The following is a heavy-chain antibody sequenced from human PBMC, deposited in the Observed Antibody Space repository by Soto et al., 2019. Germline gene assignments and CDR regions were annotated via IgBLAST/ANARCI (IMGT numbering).Heavy chain of an antibody. Sequence: EVQLVQSGGEVKKPGESLKISCKGSGYSFPTYWISWVRQMPGKGLEWMGRIDPSDSYTSYRPSFQGHVTISVDKSISTAYLQLSSLQASDTAMYYCARHKKNADAILEYWGQGSLVTVSS. CDR3: ARHKKNADAILEY. CDR1: GYSFPTYW. J-gene: IGHJ4*02. CDR2: IDPSDSYT. V-gene: IGHV5-10-1*03. D-gene: IGHD2-8*01.